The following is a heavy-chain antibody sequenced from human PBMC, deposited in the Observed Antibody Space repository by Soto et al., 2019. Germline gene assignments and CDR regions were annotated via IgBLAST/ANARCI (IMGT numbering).Heavy chain of an antibody. D-gene: IGHD5-18*01. Sequence: ASVKVSCKASGGTFSSYAISWVRQAPGQGLEWMGGIIPIFGTANYAQKFQGRVTITADESTSTAYMELSSLRSEDTAVYYCARGNLLGYSYGYYDYYYGMDVWGQGTTVTVSS. J-gene: IGHJ6*02. CDR2: IIPIFGTA. V-gene: IGHV1-69*13. CDR1: GGTFSSYA. CDR3: ARGNLLGYSYGYYDYYYGMDV.